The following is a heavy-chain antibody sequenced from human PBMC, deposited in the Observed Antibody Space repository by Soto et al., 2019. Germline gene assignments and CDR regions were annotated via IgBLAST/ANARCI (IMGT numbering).Heavy chain of an antibody. D-gene: IGHD4-17*01. V-gene: IGHV4-39*01. CDR3: ASPSGYDYPDAFDI. CDR1: GRSISRSSHY. CDR2: IYYSGIH. Sequence: WETLSLTCTFSGRSISRSSHYWGWVREPPGKGLERIGCIYYSGIHYYNPSLERRVTISVDTSKHQFSLQLGCLADADTALYYCASPSGYDYPDAFDIWGQGTMVTVS. J-gene: IGHJ3*02.